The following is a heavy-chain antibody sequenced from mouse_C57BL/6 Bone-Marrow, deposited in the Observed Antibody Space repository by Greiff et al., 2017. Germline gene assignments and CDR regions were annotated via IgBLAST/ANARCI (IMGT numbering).Heavy chain of an antibody. CDR2: ISSGSSTI. CDR3: AKTGGYFDV. V-gene: IGHV5-17*01. J-gene: IGHJ1*03. Sequence: EVMLVESGGGLVKPGGSLKLSCAASGFTFSDYGMHWVRQAPEKGLEWVAYISSGSSTIYYAETVKGRFTISRDNAKNTLFLQMTSLRSEDTAMYYCAKTGGYFDVWGTGTTVTVAS. D-gene: IGHD4-1*01. CDR1: GFTFSDYG.